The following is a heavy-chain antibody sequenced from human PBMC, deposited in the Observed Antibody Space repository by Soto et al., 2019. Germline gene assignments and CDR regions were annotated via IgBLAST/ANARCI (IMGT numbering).Heavy chain of an antibody. V-gene: IGHV3-23*01. CDR1: SSYY. CDR3: AKGRSYYYYYGVDV. Sequence: SSYYWGWIRQAPGKGLEWVSDIIDSGGSTYYADSVKGRFTISRDNSKSTLYLQMNSLRAEDTALYYCAKGRSYYYYYGVDVWGQGTTVTVSS. CDR2: IIDSGGST. J-gene: IGHJ6*02.